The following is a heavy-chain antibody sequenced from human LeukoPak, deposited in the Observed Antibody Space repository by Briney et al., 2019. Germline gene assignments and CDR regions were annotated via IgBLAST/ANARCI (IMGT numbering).Heavy chain of an antibody. CDR2: IKQDGSEK. CDR3: ASRHCSGGGCYFAGADPFDY. CDR1: GFTFSSYW. Sequence: PGGSLRLSCAASGFTFSSYWMSWVRQAPGKGLEWVANIKQDGSEKYYVDSVKGRFTISRDNAKNTLYLQMNSLRAEDTAVYFCASRHCSGGGCYFAGADPFDYWGQGTWSPSPQ. J-gene: IGHJ4*02. D-gene: IGHD2-15*01. V-gene: IGHV3-7*03.